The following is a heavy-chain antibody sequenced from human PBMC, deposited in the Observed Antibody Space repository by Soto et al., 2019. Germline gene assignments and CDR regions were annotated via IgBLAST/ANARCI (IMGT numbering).Heavy chain of an antibody. Sequence: EVQLVDSGGALVQPGGSLRLSCAASGFTFSSYTMTWVRQAPGKGLEWVSSITSSGGAMYYADSVQGRFTVSRDNAKSSLYLQMNSLTAEDTAVYYCTKGWLDYWGQGPLVTVSS. CDR2: ITSSGGAM. V-gene: IGHV3-48*01. CDR1: GFTFSSYT. CDR3: TKGWLDY. D-gene: IGHD6-19*01. J-gene: IGHJ4*02.